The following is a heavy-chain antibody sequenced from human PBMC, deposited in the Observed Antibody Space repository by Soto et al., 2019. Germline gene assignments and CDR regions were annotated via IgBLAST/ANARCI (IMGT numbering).Heavy chain of an antibody. CDR1: GASISGFY. CDR2: IYATGTT. D-gene: IGHD1-1*01. V-gene: IGHV4-4*07. Sequence: PSETLSLTCPVSGASISGFYWSWIRKSAGKGLEWIGRIYATGTTDYNPSLKSRVMMSVDTSKKQFSLKLRSVTAADTAVYYCVRDGTKTLRDWFDPWGQGILVTVSS. J-gene: IGHJ5*02. CDR3: VRDGTKTLRDWFDP.